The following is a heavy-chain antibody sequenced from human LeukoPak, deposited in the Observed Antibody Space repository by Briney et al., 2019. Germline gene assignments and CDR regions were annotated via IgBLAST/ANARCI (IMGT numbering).Heavy chain of an antibody. D-gene: IGHD2-15*01. CDR1: GFTFSTYA. Sequence: GGSLRLSCAASGFTFSTYAINWVRQVPGKGLEWVSSVTGNGGSTYLADFVKGRFTISRDNSRNTLYLQMNSLRAEDTAVYYCAKATLGSCSGARCYPFDYWGQGTLVTVSS. CDR2: VTGNGGST. CDR3: AKATLGSCSGARCYPFDY. J-gene: IGHJ4*02. V-gene: IGHV3-23*01.